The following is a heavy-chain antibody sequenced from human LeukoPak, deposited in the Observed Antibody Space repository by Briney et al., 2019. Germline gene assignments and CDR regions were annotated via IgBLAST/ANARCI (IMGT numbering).Heavy chain of an antibody. V-gene: IGHV3-7*01. CDR2: IKTDGSEK. D-gene: IGHD2-15*01. J-gene: IGHJ1*01. CDR1: GFTFSNYW. CDR3: ARVYCSSGSCFEYFQH. Sequence: GGSLRLSCEGSGFTFSNYWMGWVRQAPGKGLKWVANIKTDGSEKYYVDSVKGRFTISRDNAKNSLFLQMNSLRAEDTAVYYCARVYCSSGSCFEYFQHWGQGTLVTVSS.